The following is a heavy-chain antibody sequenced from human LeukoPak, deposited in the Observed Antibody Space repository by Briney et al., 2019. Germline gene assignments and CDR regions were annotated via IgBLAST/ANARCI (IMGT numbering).Heavy chain of an antibody. Sequence: GASVKVSCKASGGTFSSYAISWVRQAPGQGLEWMGGIIPIFGTANYAQKFQGRVTITADKSTSTAYMELSSLRSEDTAVYYCARGRDGYNYVGSYNWFDPWGQGTLVTVSS. V-gene: IGHV1-69*06. D-gene: IGHD5-24*01. CDR3: ARGRDGYNYVGSYNWFDP. CDR1: GGTFSSYA. CDR2: IIPIFGTA. J-gene: IGHJ5*02.